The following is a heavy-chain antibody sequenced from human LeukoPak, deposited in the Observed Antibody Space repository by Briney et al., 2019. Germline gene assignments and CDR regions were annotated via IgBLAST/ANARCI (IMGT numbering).Heavy chain of an antibody. J-gene: IGHJ3*02. CDR1: GFTFSTYG. CDR3: ARDFSSGSI. CDR2: ITPSGSYI. D-gene: IGHD6-25*01. V-gene: IGHV3-21*01. Sequence: GGSLRLSCAASGFTFSTYGMNWVRQAPGKGLEWVSSITPSGSYIYYATSVKGRFTISRDNAKNSLYLQMNSLRAEDTAVYYCARDFSSGSIWGQGTMATVSS.